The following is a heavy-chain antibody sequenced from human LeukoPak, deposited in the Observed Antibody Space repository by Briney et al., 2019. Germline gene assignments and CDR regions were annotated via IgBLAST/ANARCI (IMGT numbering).Heavy chain of an antibody. V-gene: IGHV3-15*01. J-gene: IGHJ4*02. CDR1: GFSFTNAW. CDR3: TTDLGYSYDDF. Sequence: GGSLRLSCAASGFSFTNAWMAWVRQAPGKGLEWVGRIRSKTDGGTTDYAAPVKGRFTISRDDSKQTLYLQMSSLKSGDTAVYYCTTDLGYSYDDFLGLGTLVTVSS. D-gene: IGHD5-18*01. CDR2: IRSKTDGGTT.